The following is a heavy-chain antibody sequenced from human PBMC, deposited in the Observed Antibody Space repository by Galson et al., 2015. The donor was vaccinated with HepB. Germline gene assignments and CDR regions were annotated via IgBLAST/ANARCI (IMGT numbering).Heavy chain of an antibody. Sequence: CAISGDSVSSNSAGWNWIRQSPWRGLEWLGRTYYRSKWYDDYAVSVKSRLTVNTDTSKNQFSLRLSSVTPEDTAVYYCARDSTPYSGGTSYRYMDVWGKGTTVTVSS. CDR3: ARDSTPYSGGTSYRYMDV. CDR1: GDSVSSNSAG. D-gene: IGHD6-19*01. J-gene: IGHJ6*03. CDR2: TYYRSKWYD. V-gene: IGHV6-1*01.